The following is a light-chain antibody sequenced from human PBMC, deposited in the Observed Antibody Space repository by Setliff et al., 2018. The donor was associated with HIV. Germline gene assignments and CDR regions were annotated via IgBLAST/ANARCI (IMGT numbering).Light chain of an antibody. CDR1: SSDVGGYNS. CDR3: TSYTRDNTITRV. CDR2: GLN. Sequence: QSALTQPASVSGSPGQSITISCTGTSSDVGGYNSVSWYQHYPGKAPKVMIYGLNNRPSGVSNRFSGSKSGSTASLTISGLQAEDEADYFCTSYTRDNTITRVFGTGTKVTVL. J-gene: IGLJ1*01. V-gene: IGLV2-14*01.